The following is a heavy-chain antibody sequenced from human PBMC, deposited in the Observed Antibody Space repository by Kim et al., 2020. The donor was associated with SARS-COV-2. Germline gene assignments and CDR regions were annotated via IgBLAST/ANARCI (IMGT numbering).Heavy chain of an antibody. J-gene: IGHJ1*01. V-gene: IGHV3-23*01. CDR3: AKVTSGRGGWFEYFQH. CDR1: GFTFNSYA. Sequence: GGSLRLSCGASGFTFNSYAMSWVRQAPGKGLEWVSGIRDSGGSTKYADSVKGRFSISRDNSKNTLYLQMDSLRAEDTAVYYCAKVTSGRGGWFEYFQHWGQGTLVTVSS. D-gene: IGHD6-19*01. CDR2: IRDSGGST.